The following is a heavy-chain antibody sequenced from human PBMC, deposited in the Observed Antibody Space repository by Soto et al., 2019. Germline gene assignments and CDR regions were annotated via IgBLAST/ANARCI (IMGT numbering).Heavy chain of an antibody. CDR1: GFIVSSND. CDR3: ARETLAGTTGD. D-gene: IGHD1-1*01. J-gene: IGHJ4*02. CDR2: IYTGGTT. V-gene: IGHV3-66*01. Sequence: GGSLRLSCAASGFIVSSNDMNWVRQVPGKGLEWVSVIYTGGTTYYADSVKGRFTISRDNSKNTLYLQMNSLRAEDTAVYYCARETLAGTTGDWGQGTMVTVPQ.